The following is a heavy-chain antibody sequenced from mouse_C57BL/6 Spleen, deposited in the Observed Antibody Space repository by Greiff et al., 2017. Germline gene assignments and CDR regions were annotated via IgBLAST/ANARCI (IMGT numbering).Heavy chain of an antibody. D-gene: IGHD2-4*01. CDR1: GYTFTSYW. CDR3: ARHDYDPYYAMDY. J-gene: IGHJ4*01. Sequence: QVQLQQPGAELVRPGSSVKLSCKASGYTFTSYWMHWVKQRPIQGLEWIGNIDPSDSETHYNQKFKDKATLTVDKSSSTAYMQLSSLTSEDSAVYYCARHDYDPYYAMDYWGQGTTLTVSS. CDR2: IDPSDSET. V-gene: IGHV1-52*01.